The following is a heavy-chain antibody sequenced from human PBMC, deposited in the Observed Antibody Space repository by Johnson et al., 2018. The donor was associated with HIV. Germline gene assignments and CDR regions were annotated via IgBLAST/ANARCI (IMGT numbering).Heavy chain of an antibody. J-gene: IGHJ3*02. D-gene: IGHD1-14*01. CDR3: TTVSGMNDAFDI. Sequence: ITSKTDGGTTDSAAPVKGRFTISRDDSKNTLYLQMNSLKTEDTAVYYCTTVSGMNDAFDIWGQGTMVTVSS. V-gene: IGHV3-15*01. CDR2: ITSKTDGGTT.